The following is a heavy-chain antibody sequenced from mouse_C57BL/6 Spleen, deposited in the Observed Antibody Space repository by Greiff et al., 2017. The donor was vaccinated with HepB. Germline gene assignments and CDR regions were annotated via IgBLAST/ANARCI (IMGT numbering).Heavy chain of an antibody. CDR1: GYAFSSYW. CDR3: ARRGYSNAWFAY. Sequence: VQLQQSGAELVKPGASVKISCKASGYAFSSYWMNWVKQRPGKGLEWIGQIYPGDGDTNYNGKFKGKATLTADKSSSTAYMQLSSLTSEDSAVYFCARRGYSNAWFAYWGQGTLVTVSA. V-gene: IGHV1-80*01. J-gene: IGHJ3*01. CDR2: IYPGDGDT. D-gene: IGHD2-5*01.